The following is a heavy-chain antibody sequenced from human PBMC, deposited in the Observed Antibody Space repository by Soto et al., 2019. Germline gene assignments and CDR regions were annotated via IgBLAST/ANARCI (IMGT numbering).Heavy chain of an antibody. Sequence: PSETLSLTCNVSGGSISGYYWSWIRQPPGKGLEYIGYIYYRGSTNYNPSLESRVTMSVDTSRNQFSLKVNSVTAADTAVYYCARQQLLPFYYALDVWGQGTTLTVSS. J-gene: IGHJ6*02. CDR1: GGSISGYY. V-gene: IGHV4-59*01. CDR3: ARQQLLPFYYALDV. CDR2: IYYRGST. D-gene: IGHD6-13*01.